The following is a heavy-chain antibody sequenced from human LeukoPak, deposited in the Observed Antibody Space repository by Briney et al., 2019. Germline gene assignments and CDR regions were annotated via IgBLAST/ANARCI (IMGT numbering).Heavy chain of an antibody. CDR3: GTESRPGGARGWKHDLDY. V-gene: IGHV3-7*01. D-gene: IGHD6-19*01. Sequence: GGSLRLSCAASGFNFSDFWMRWVRQAPGKGLEWVADINGDGTGKHLVHSVKGRFTISRDNTKNILYLQMNRLRGEDTATYYCGTESRPGGARGWKHDLDYWGQGTLVAVSS. CDR1: GFNFSDFW. CDR2: INGDGTGK. J-gene: IGHJ4*02.